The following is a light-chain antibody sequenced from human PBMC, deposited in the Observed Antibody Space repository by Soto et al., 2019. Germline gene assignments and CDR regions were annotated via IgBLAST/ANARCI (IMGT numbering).Light chain of an antibody. CDR3: QQYEKWPRIT. CDR2: GAS. J-gene: IGKJ5*01. Sequence: IVMTQSPATLAVSQGERATRSCRVSQSVSSHVAWYQQIPGQSPRLLIYGASTRATGIPVRFSGSESGTEFTLTISSLQSEDFALYYCQQYEKWPRITFCQGLRLEIK. CDR1: QSVSSH. V-gene: IGKV3-15*01.